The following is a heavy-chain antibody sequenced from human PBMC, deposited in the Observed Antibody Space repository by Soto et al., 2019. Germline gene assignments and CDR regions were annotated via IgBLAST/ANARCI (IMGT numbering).Heavy chain of an antibody. V-gene: IGHV3-23*01. J-gene: IGHJ6*02. D-gene: IGHD3-3*01. CDR3: AKDWGTHYDFWSGYYTASYYYYGTDV. CDR1: GFTFSGYA. CDR2: ISGSGGST. Sequence: GGSLRLSCAASGFTFSGYAMIWVRQAPGKGLEWVSAISGSGGSTYYADSVKGRFTISRDNSKNTLYLQMNSLRAEDTAVYYCAKDWGTHYDFWSGYYTASYYYYGTDVWGQGTTVTVSS.